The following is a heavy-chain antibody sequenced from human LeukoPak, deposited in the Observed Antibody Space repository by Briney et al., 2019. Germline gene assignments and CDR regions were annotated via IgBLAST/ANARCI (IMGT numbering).Heavy chain of an antibody. CDR2: IYYSGST. D-gene: IGHD6-13*01. V-gene: IGHV4-59*01. Sequence: SETLSLPCTVSGGSISSYYWSWIRQPPGKGLEWIGYIYYSGSTNYNPSLKSRVTISVDTSKNQFSLKLSSVTAADTAVYYCARESFSSSGMDYWGQGTLVTVSS. CDR3: ARESFSSSGMDY. CDR1: GGSISSYY. J-gene: IGHJ4*02.